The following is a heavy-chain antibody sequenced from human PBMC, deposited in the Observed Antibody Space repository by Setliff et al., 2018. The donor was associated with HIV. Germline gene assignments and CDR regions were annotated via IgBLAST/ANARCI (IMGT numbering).Heavy chain of an antibody. J-gene: IGHJ4*02. V-gene: IGHV1-69*05. CDR3: ARELDQNFDY. D-gene: IGHD3-3*01. CDR2: IIPIFGTA. CDR1: GYTFTDYY. Sequence: SVKVSCKASGYTFTDYYLHWVRQAPGQGLEWMGGIIPIFGTANYAQKFQGRVTITTDESTSTAYMELSSLRSEDTAVYYCARELDQNFDYWGQGTLVTVSS.